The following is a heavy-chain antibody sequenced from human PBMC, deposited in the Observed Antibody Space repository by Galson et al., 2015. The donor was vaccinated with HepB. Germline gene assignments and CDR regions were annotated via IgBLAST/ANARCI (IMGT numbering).Heavy chain of an antibody. CDR3: ARFSLATTIRAENFDY. CDR1: GYTFTSYG. CDR2: INGYNGNT. D-gene: IGHD1-26*01. V-gene: IGHV1-18*01. J-gene: IGHJ4*02. Sequence: SVKVSCKASGYTFTSYGLSWVRQAPGQGLEWMGWINGYNGNTNYAQRLQGRVTMTTDTSMRTAYMELRSLRSDDTAVYFCARFSLATTIRAENFDYWGQGTLVTVSP.